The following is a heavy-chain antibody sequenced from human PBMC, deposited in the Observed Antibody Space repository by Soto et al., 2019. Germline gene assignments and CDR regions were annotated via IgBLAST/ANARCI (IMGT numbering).Heavy chain of an antibody. CDR1: GFTFSSYS. Sequence: GGSLRLSCAASGFTFSSYSMNWVRQAPGKGLEWVSYISSSSSTIYYADSVKGRFTISRDNAKNSLYLQMNSLRAEDTAVYYCARVGVARSSSWFERWEVGQSIDPWGQGTLVTVSS. V-gene: IGHV3-48*01. J-gene: IGHJ5*02. CDR2: ISSSSSTI. CDR3: ARVGVARSSSWFERWEVGQSIDP. D-gene: IGHD6-13*01.